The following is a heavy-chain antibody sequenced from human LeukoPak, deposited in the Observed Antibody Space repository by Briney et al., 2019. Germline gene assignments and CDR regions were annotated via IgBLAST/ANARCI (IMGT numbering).Heavy chain of an antibody. CDR1: GFTFSTYS. D-gene: IGHD3-3*01. CDR3: ARAPAMILRPNYMDV. V-gene: IGHV3-21*06. Sequence: GGSLRLSCAASGFTFSTYSMNWVRQAPGKGLEWVSFISTSSSYIYYADSMKGRFTISRDNAKNSLYLQMDSLRAEDTAVYYCARAPAMILRPNYMDVWGKGTTVTVSS. CDR2: ISTSSSYI. J-gene: IGHJ6*03.